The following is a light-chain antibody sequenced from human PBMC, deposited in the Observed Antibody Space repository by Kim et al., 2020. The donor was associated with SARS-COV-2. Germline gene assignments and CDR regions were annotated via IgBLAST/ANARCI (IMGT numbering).Light chain of an antibody. CDR3: QSYDSTNHWV. V-gene: IGLV6-57*03. CDR2: ADK. J-gene: IGLJ3*02. CDR1: SGSIANNY. Sequence: KTVTISCTRSSGSIANNYVQWYQQRPGSAPTTVIYADKQRPSGVPDRFSGSIDSSSNSASLTISGMRPEDEADYYCQSYDSTNHWVFGGGTQLTVL.